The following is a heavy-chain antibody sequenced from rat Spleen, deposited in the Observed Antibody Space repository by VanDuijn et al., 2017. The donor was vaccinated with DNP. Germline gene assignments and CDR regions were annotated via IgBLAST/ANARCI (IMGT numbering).Heavy chain of an antibody. CDR1: KFTYNNYR. CDR2: INSRGGGT. V-gene: IGHV5-31*01. Sequence: EVHLVESGGYTMQARSSLNLTCVVSKFTYNNYRMTWFRQGPGRGLEWVASINSRGGGTYYPDSVKGRFNISRDKAKNTLYLQMNSLRSDDTATYYCSIYYYSCDNWFAYWGQGTLVTVSS. CDR3: SIYYYSCDNWFAY. J-gene: IGHJ3*01. D-gene: IGHD1-1*01.